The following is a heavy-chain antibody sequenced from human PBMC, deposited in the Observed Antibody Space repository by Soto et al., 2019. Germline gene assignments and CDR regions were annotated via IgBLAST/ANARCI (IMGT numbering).Heavy chain of an antibody. J-gene: IGHJ6*03. CDR3: ARARIVGFNTHYYYMDV. D-gene: IGHD3-10*01. CDR2: MTPNRGNT. Sequence: ASVKVSCKASGYTFTSYDINWVRQATGQGLEWMGWMTPNRGNTGYAQKFQGMVTMTRNPSISTAYMELSRLRSEDPAVYYCARARIVGFNTHYYYMDVWGEGTTVSVSS. CDR1: GYTFTSYD. V-gene: IGHV1-8*02.